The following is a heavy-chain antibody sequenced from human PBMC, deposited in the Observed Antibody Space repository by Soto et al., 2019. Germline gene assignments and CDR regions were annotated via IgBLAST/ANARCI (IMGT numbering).Heavy chain of an antibody. J-gene: IGHJ3*02. V-gene: IGHV3-7*01. CDR2: IKTGGSEK. CDR1: GFTFSIYW. CDR3: ARPPGWRDAFDI. D-gene: IGHD2-15*01. Sequence: EVQLVESGGGLVQPGGSLRLSCAASGFTFSIYWMGWVRQAPGKELEWVANIKTGGSEKYYADSVKGRFTISRDNAKNSLYLQMDSLRAEDTGVYYCARPPGWRDAFDIWGQGTLVTVSS.